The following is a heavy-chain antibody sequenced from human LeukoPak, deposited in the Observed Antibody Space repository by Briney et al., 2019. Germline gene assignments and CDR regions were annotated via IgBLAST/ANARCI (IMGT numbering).Heavy chain of an antibody. D-gene: IGHD6-13*01. J-gene: IGHJ6*02. Sequence: GASVKVSCKASGYTFTGYYMHWVRQAPGQGLEWMGWINPNSGGTNYAQKFQGRVTMTRDTSISTAYMELSRLRSDDTAVYYCAVTSVSRRPYYYYGMDVWGQGTTVTVSS. CDR3: AVTSVSRRPYYYYGMDV. CDR2: INPNSGGT. CDR1: GYTFTGYY. V-gene: IGHV1-2*02.